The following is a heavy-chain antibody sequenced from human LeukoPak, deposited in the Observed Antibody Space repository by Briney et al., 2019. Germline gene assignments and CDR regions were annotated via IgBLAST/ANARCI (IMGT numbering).Heavy chain of an antibody. D-gene: IGHD6-13*01. CDR1: GYTFTSYG. CDR2: ISAYNGNT. CDR3: AREWARHSSSWYGDNWFDP. V-gene: IGHV1-18*01. J-gene: IGHJ5*02. Sequence: GASVKVSCKASGYTFTSYGISWVRQAPGQGLEWMGWISAYNGNTNYAQKLQGRVTMTTDTSTSTAYMELRSLRSDDTAVYYCAREWARHSSSWYGDNWFDPWSQGTLVTVSS.